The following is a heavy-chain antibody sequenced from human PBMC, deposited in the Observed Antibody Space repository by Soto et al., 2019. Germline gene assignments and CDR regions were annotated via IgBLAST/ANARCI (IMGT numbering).Heavy chain of an antibody. J-gene: IGHJ5*02. CDR1: GGSITSGAYY. V-gene: IGHV4-31*11. CDR3: ARYYFDSSGYSNWFDP. Sequence: SETLSLTCAVSGGSITSGAYYWTWIRQHPGKGLEWIAYIHYSGRTYYNPSLKSRVTISVDTSNNQFSLKLSSVTAADTAVYYCARYYFDSSGYSNWFDPWGQGSLVSVSS. D-gene: IGHD3-22*01. CDR2: IHYSGRT.